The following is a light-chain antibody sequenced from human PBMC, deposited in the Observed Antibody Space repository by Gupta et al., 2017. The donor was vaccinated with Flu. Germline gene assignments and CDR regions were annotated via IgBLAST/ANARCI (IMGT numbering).Light chain of an antibody. CDR1: RSRSKD. V-gene: IGKV3-15*01. Sequence: PATRTWFPGDRAPHSCRASRSRSKDLAWYQKRQGQAPRLLIYGATTGGTKIPTRFRGGGSETEFTLTISSQQSEDVAVYSYQHEHNWPRKFGQGTKVEVK. J-gene: IGKJ1*01. CDR3: QHEHNWPRK. CDR2: GAT.